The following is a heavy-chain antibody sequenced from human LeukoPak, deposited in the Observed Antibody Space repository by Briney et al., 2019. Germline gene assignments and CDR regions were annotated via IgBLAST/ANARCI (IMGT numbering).Heavy chain of an antibody. Sequence: SSETLSLTCTVSGGSINFYYWSWIRQPAGKGLEWIGRIYSTGSTNYSPSLKSRVTMSVDKSKNQFSLRLSSVTAADTAVYYCARGGGYEGGDYYFDYWGQGTLVTVSS. J-gene: IGHJ4*02. D-gene: IGHD5-12*01. CDR1: GGSINFYY. CDR3: ARGGGYEGGDYYFDY. V-gene: IGHV4-4*07. CDR2: IYSTGST.